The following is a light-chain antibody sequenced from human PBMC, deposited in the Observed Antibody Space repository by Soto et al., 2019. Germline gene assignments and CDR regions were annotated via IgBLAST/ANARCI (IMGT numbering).Light chain of an antibody. J-gene: IGKJ3*01. CDR2: DAS. Sequence: DIQMTQSPSSLSASVGDRVTITCQASQDISNYLNWYQQKPGKAPKLLIYDASNLETGVPSRFSGSASGTDFTFTISSLQPEDIATYYCQQDDNLCRFTFGPGTKVDIK. CDR1: QDISNY. CDR3: QQDDNLCRFT. V-gene: IGKV1-33*01.